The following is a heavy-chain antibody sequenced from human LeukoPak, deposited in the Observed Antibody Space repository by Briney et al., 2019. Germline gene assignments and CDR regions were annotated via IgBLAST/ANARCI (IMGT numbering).Heavy chain of an antibody. D-gene: IGHD6-13*01. CDR1: GGSISRGGYY. J-gene: IGHJ5*02. V-gene: IGHV4-61*08. CDR3: ARGEAAVEWFDP. Sequence: PSQTLSLTCTVSGGSISRGGYYWSWIRQPPGKGLEWVGYIYYSGSTNYNPSLKSRVTISVDTSKNQFSLKLSSVTAADTAVYYCARGEAAVEWFDPWGQGTLVTVSS. CDR2: IYYSGST.